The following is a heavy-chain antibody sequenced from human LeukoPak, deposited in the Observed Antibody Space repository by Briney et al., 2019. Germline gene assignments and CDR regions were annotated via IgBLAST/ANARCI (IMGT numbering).Heavy chain of an antibody. CDR1: GGSISSYY. D-gene: IGHD4-11*01. CDR2: IYYSGST. J-gene: IGHJ4*02. Sequence: SETLSLTCTVSGGSISSYYWSWIRQPPGKGLEWIGYIYYSGSTYYNPSLKSRVTISVDTSKNQFSLKLSSVTAADTAVYYCAREAMTTSSDYWGQGTLVTVSS. CDR3: AREAMTTSSDY. V-gene: IGHV4-59*12.